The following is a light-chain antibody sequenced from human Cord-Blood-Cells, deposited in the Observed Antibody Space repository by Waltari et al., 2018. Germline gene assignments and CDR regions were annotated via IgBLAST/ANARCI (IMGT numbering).Light chain of an antibody. Sequence: QSALTQPASVSGSPGQSITISCTGTSSDVGGYNYVSWYQQHPGKAPQLMIYEVSNRPSGVSNRFSGSKSGNTASLTISGLQAEDEADYYCSSYTSSSTYVVGTGTKVTVL. CDR1: SSDVGGYNY. CDR2: EVS. J-gene: IGLJ1*01. CDR3: SSYTSSSTYV. V-gene: IGLV2-14*01.